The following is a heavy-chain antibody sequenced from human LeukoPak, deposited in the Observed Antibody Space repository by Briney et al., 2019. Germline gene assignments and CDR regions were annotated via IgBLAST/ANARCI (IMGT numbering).Heavy chain of an antibody. V-gene: IGHV3-48*02. D-gene: IGHD5-24*01. CDR3: ARGYRDGYHDLFFY. Sequence: GSRRLSCVASGFSFSTYSMNWVRQAPGKGPEWVSYISSGSISIYYADSVRGRFTISRDNARDAMYLQMDSLRDEDTAVYYCARGYRDGYHDLFFYWGRDTRVSVFS. CDR1: GFSFSTYS. CDR2: ISSGSISI. J-gene: IGHJ1*01.